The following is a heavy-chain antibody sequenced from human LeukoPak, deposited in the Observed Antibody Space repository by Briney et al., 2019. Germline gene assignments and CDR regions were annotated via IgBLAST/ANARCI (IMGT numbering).Heavy chain of an antibody. CDR2: ISYDGSNK. CDR3: AKDFGYSYVS. CDR1: GFTFSSYG. V-gene: IGHV3-30*18. J-gene: IGHJ4*02. Sequence: GGSLRLSCAASGFTFSSYGMHWVRQAPGKGLEWVAVISYDGSNKYYADSVKGRFTISRDNSKNTLYLQMNSLRAEDTAVYYCAKDFGYSYVSWGQGTLVTVSS. D-gene: IGHD5-18*01.